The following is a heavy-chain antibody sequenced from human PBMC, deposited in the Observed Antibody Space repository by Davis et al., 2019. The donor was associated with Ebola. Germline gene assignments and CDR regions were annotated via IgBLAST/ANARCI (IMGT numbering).Heavy chain of an antibody. J-gene: IGHJ4*02. V-gene: IGHV4-59*12. CDR1: GGSISSYY. CDR3: ARASTVTPFDY. Sequence: MPGGSLRLSCTVSGGSISSYYWSWIRQPPGKGLEWIGYIYYSGSTNYNPSLKSRVTISVDTSKNQFSLKLSSVTAADTAVYYCARASTVTPFDYWGQGTLVTVSS. CDR2: IYYSGST. D-gene: IGHD4-11*01.